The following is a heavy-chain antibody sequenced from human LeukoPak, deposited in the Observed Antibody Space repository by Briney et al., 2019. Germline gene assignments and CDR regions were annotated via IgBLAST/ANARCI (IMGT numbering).Heavy chain of an antibody. CDR3: AKIYCSSTSCYTPYYYYYYMDV. CDR2: ISGSGGST. J-gene: IGHJ6*03. V-gene: IGHV3-23*01. D-gene: IGHD2-2*02. Sequence: GGSLRLSCAASGFTVSSNYMNWVRQAPGKGLEWVSAISGSGGSTYYADSVKGRFTISRDNSKNTLYLQMNSLRAEDTAVYYCAKIYCSSTSCYTPYYYYYYMDVWGKGTTVTVSS. CDR1: GFTVSSNY.